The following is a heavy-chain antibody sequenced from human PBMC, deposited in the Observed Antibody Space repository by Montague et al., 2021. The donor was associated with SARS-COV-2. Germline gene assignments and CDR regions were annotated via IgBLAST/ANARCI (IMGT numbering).Heavy chain of an antibody. CDR3: VGAPNEYYFDY. CDR2: ISPTGST. D-gene: IGHD3-16*01. CDR1: GGSFSRYF. V-gene: IGHV4-34*01. J-gene: IGHJ4*02. Sequence: SETLSLTCDVYGGSFSRYFWSWIRQPPGRGPELIGHISPTGSTRYNPSLDSRVTISLDTSKSRLSLELTSVTVADTSIYFCVGAPNEYYFDYWGQGTPVSVSP.